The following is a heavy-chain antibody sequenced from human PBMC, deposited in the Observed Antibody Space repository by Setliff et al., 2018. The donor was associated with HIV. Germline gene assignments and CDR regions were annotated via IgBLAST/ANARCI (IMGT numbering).Heavy chain of an antibody. J-gene: IGHJ6*02. CDR2: ISDPI. CDR1: GFTFSDYS. Sequence: PGGSLRLSCAASGFTFSDYSMSWIRQAPGKGLEWVSYISDPIYYADSVKGRFTISRDNAKNSLYLQMNSLRAEDTALYYCAKELADYYGSGRLNYYYYYGMDVWGQGTTVTVS. CDR3: AKELADYYGSGRLNYYYYYGMDV. D-gene: IGHD3-10*01. V-gene: IGHV3-11*01.